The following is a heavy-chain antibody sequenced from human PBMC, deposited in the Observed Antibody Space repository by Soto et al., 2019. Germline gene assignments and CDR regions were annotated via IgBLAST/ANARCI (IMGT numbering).Heavy chain of an antibody. CDR1: GGSMSSYF. V-gene: IGHV4-4*07. CDR3: ARVKATLYRHYYFDY. J-gene: IGHJ4*02. Sequence: PSETLSLTCNVSGGSMSSYFWSWIRQPAGKGLEWIGRIHSSGTTNYNPSLKSRVTMSIDTSKNQFSLKLTSVTAADTAVYFCARVKATLYRHYYFDYWGQGTPVTVSS. CDR2: IHSSGTT. D-gene: IGHD5-12*01.